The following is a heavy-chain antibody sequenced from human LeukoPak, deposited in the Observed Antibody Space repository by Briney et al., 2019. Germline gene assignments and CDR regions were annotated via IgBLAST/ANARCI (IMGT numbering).Heavy chain of an antibody. D-gene: IGHD3-22*01. CDR2: ISSSSSTI. CDR1: GFTISNSA. V-gene: IGHV3-48*02. Sequence: GGSLRLSCAASGFTISNSAMSWVRQAPGKGLEWVSYISSSSSTIYYADSVKGRFTISRDNAKNSLYLQMNSLRDEDTAVYYCARDTSTNYYDSSGYYYGDWYFDLWGRGTLVTVSS. CDR3: ARDTSTNYYDSSGYYYGDWYFDL. J-gene: IGHJ2*01.